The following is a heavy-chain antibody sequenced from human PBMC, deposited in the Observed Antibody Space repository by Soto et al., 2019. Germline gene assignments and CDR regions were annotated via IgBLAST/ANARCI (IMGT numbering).Heavy chain of an antibody. D-gene: IGHD3-16*01. J-gene: IGHJ6*02. Sequence: VASVKVSCKASGYTFTSYGISWVRRAPGQGLEWMGWISAYNGNTNYAQKLQGRVTMTTDASTRTAYMELRSLRSDDTAVYYCARDRSPGGINVYYNYDMDVWGQGTTVTVSS. V-gene: IGHV1-18*01. CDR2: ISAYNGNT. CDR1: GYTFTSYG. CDR3: ARDRSPGGINVYYNYDMDV.